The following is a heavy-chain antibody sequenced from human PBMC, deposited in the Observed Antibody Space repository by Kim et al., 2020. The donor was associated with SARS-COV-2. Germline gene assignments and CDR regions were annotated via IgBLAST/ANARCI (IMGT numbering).Heavy chain of an antibody. J-gene: IGHJ4*02. CDR3: ARGREQQLILEYFDY. CDR1: GGSISSGSYY. V-gene: IGHV4-61*02. CDR2: IYTSGST. D-gene: IGHD6-13*01. Sequence: SETLSLTCTVSGGSISSGSYYWSWIRQPAGKGLEWIGRIYTSGSTNYNPSLKSRVTISVDTSKNQFSLKLRSVTAADTAVYYCARGREQQLILEYFDYWGQGTLFNVSS.